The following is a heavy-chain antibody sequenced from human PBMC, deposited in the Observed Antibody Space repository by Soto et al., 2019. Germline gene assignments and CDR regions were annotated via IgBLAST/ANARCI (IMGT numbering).Heavy chain of an antibody. V-gene: IGHV4-59*01. J-gene: IGHJ4*02. CDR3: ARRRYYFDY. CDR1: GGSISSYY. CDR2: IYYSGST. Sequence: PSETLSLTCTVSGGSISSYYWSWIRQPPGKGLEWIGYIYYSGSTNYNPSLKSRVTISVDTSKNQFSLKLSSVTAADTAVYYCARRRYYFDYWGQGTLVTV.